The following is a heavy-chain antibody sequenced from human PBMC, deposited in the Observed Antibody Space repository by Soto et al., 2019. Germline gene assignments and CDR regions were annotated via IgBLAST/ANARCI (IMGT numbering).Heavy chain of an antibody. V-gene: IGHV4-4*02. D-gene: IGHD6-25*01. CDR1: GGSISSSNW. CDR2: ISRSGGT. CDR3: ARYSSEYYFDY. J-gene: IGHJ4*02. Sequence: QVQLQESGPGLVKPSETLSLTCAVSGGSISSSNWWSWVRQPPGKGLEWIGEISRSGGTNYNPSLSIRVTPSLDKSPTPCSLSLPAVSAAHTAVCFCARYSSEYYFDYWGQGILVTVSS.